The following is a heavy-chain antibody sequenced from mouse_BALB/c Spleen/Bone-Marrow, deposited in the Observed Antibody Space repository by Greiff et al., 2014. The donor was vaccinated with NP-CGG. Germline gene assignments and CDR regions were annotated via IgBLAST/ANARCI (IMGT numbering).Heavy chain of an antibody. Sequence: QVQLKESGPGLVAPSQSLSITCTVSGFSLTNYGVHWVRQPPGKGLEWLGVIWADGSTNYNSALMSRLSISKDNSKSQVFFKMNSLQTDDTAIYYCARITTATGAMDYWGQGTLVTVSS. CDR2: IWADGST. CDR3: ARITTATGAMDY. V-gene: IGHV2-9*02. CDR1: GFSLTNYG. J-gene: IGHJ4*01. D-gene: IGHD1-2*01.